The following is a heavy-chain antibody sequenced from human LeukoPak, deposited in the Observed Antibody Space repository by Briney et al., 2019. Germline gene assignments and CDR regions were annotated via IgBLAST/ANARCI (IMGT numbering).Heavy chain of an antibody. CDR1: GGSISSSSYY. CDR3: ARGGKTYYDILTGYFRSPPHYMDV. Sequence: SETLSLTCTVSGGSISSSSYYWGWIRQPPGKGLEYIGSIHYSGSTYYNLSLKSRVTISVDTSKNQFSLKLSSVTAADTAVYYCARGGKTYYDILTGYFRSPPHYMDVWGKGTTVTISS. CDR2: IHYSGST. V-gene: IGHV4-39*07. J-gene: IGHJ6*03. D-gene: IGHD3-9*01.